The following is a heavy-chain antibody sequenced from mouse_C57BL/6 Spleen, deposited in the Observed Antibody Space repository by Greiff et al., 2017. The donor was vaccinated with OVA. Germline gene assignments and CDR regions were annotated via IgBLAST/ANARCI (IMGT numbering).Heavy chain of an antibody. CDR3: ARDGDYWYFDV. J-gene: IGHJ1*03. CDR1: GYTFTDYY. V-gene: IGHV1-76*01. CDR2: IYPGSGNT. Sequence: SGAELVRPGASVKLSCKASGYTFTDYYINWVKQRPGQGLEWIARIYPGSGNTYYNEKFKGKATLTAEKSSSTAYMQLSSLTSEDSAVYFCARDGDYWYFDVWGTGTTVTVSS.